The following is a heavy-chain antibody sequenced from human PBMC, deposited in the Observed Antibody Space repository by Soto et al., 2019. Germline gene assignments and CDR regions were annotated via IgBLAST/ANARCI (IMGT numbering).Heavy chain of an antibody. CDR3: ANFGTTGYYTVDY. CDR1: GFTFRNFA. V-gene: IGHV3-23*01. D-gene: IGHD3-9*01. J-gene: IGHJ4*02. CDR2: ISGSGGST. Sequence: GGSLRLSCAASGFTFRNFAMSWVRQAPGKGLEWVSAISGSGGSTYYTDSVKGRFTIARDNSKNNLFLQMNSLRAEDTAVYYCANFGTTGYYTVDYWGQGTLVTVSS.